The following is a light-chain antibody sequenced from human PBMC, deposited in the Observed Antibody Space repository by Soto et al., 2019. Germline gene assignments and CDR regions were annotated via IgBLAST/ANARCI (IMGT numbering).Light chain of an antibody. Sequence: EIVFTQSPGTLSFSPGERATLSCRASQSVSSNHLAWYQQRPGQSPRRLIFGASKRATGIPDRFSGSGSGTDFTLTISSLEPEDFAVYYCQQYGSTPYTFGQGTKVDIK. CDR1: QSVSSNH. J-gene: IGKJ2*01. CDR3: QQYGSTPYT. V-gene: IGKV3-20*01. CDR2: GAS.